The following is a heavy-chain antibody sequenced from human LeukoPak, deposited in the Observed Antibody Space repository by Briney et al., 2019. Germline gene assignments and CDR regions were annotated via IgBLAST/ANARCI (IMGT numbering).Heavy chain of an antibody. D-gene: IGHD3-10*01. Sequence: SVKVSCKASGYTFTGYYMHWVRQAPGQGLEWMGGIIPIFGTANYAQKFQGRVTITADESTSIAYMELSSLRSEDTAVYYCARGSSLSPPFDYWGQGTLVTVPS. CDR3: ARGSSLSPPFDY. V-gene: IGHV1-69*13. J-gene: IGHJ4*02. CDR1: GYTFTGYY. CDR2: IIPIFGTA.